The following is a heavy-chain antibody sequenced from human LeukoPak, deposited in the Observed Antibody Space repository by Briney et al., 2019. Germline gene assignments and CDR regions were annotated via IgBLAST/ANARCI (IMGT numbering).Heavy chain of an antibody. CDR2: ISWSGGST. V-gene: IGHV3-23*01. D-gene: IGHD4-17*01. CDR3: ARSTTHPYYNYMDV. CDR1: GFTFSIYA. J-gene: IGHJ6*03. Sequence: PGGSLRLSCAASGFTFSIYAMSWVRQPPGKGLEWVSGISWSGGSTLYADSVKGRFTISRDNAKNTLYLQMNSLRVEDTAVYYCARSTTHPYYNYMDVWGKGTTVTLSS.